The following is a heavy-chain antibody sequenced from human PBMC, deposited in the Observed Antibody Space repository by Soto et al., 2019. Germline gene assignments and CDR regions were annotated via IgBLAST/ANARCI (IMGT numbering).Heavy chain of an antibody. CDR1: GFTFSNYW. CDR2: IREDGSEE. Sequence: GGSLRLSCAASGFTFSNYWMTWVRHSPGKGLEWVANIREDGSEEHYADSVKGRFTISRDNAEKSVFLQMNSLKGEDTAVYYCARDSGGRFGAVWIDALDFWGQGTMVTVSS. V-gene: IGHV3-7*01. J-gene: IGHJ3*01. CDR3: ARDSGGRFGAVWIDALDF. D-gene: IGHD2-21*02.